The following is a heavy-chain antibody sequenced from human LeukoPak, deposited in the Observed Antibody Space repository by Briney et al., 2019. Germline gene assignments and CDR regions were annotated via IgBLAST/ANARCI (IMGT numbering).Heavy chain of an antibody. CDR3: ARQDGGPIQIDY. D-gene: IGHD4-23*01. CDR1: GGSISRSSFY. V-gene: IGHV4-39*01. CDR2: IYYSGST. Sequence: SETLSLTCTVSGGSISRSSFYWGWIRQSPRKGLEWIASIYYSGSTYYNPSLKSRVTISVDTSKNQFPLKLSSVTAADTAVYYCARQDGGPIQIDYWGQGTLVTVSS. J-gene: IGHJ4*02.